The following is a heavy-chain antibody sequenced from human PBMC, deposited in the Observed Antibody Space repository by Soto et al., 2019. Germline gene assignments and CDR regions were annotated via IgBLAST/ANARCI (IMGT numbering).Heavy chain of an antibody. Sequence: SETLSLTSTVSGGSIRSYYWSWIRQPPGKRLEWIGYIYYSGTTNYNPSRKSRVTISADTSKTQVSLKLHYVSGDETQMHYCARQIYFDSWGQGTLVTVYS. CDR3: ARQIYFDS. J-gene: IGHJ4*02. V-gene: IGHV4-59*08. CDR2: IYYSGTT. CDR1: GGSIRSYY.